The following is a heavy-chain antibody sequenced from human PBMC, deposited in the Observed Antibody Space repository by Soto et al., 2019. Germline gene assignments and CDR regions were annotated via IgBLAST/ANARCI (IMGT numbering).Heavy chain of an antibody. CDR2: INPDNGNT. J-gene: IGHJ5*02. D-gene: IGHD2-15*01. CDR1: GYTFTRYT. V-gene: IGHV1-3*01. CDR3: ARGIARGQLDP. Sequence: QVQLVQSGAEVKKPGASVKISCKASGYTFTRYTMNWVRQAPGQRLEWMGWINPDNGNTKSSQKFQDRVIITRDTSASTAYMDLSSLRSEDRAVYYCARGIARGQLDPWGQGTLVTVSS.